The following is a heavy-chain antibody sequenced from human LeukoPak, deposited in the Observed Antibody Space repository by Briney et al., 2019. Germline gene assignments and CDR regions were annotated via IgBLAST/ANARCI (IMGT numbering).Heavy chain of an antibody. D-gene: IGHD6-19*01. CDR3: ARDQRAVAGMGNDY. CDR1: GYTFTSYG. J-gene: IGHJ4*02. Sequence: ASVKVSCKASGYTFTSYGISWVRQAPGQGLEWMGWISACNGNTNYAQKLQGRVTMTTDTSTSTAYMELRSLRSDDTAVYYCARDQRAVAGMGNDYWGQGTLVTVSS. CDR2: ISACNGNT. V-gene: IGHV1-18*01.